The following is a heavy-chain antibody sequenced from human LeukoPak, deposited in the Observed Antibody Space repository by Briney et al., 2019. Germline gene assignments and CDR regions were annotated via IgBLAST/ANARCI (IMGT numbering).Heavy chain of an antibody. CDR3: ARVRRVSSSYSTNYYYMPV. CDR1: GDSIPSYY. J-gene: IGHJ6*03. Sequence: SETLSLTCNVSGDSIPSYYWSWIRRPPGKRLEWIGFILYTGSANYNPSLESRISISVDTSKSQFSLTVKSVTPADTAVSYCARVRRVSSSYSTNYYYMPVWGKGTTVTVSS. D-gene: IGHD6-6*01. V-gene: IGHV4-59*01. CDR2: ILYTGSA.